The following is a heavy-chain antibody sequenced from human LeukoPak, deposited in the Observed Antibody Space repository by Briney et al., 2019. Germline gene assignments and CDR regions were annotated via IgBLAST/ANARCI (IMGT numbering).Heavy chain of an antibody. Sequence: PGGSLRLSCAASGFTFSSYDMHWVRQATGKGLEWVSAIGTAGDTYYPGSVKGRFTISRENAKNSLYLQMNSLRAGDTAVYYCARGAGHYDSSVVFFDIWGQGTMVTVSS. J-gene: IGHJ3*02. CDR2: IGTAGDT. D-gene: IGHD3-22*01. CDR1: GFTFSSYD. CDR3: ARGAGHYDSSVVFFDI. V-gene: IGHV3-13*01.